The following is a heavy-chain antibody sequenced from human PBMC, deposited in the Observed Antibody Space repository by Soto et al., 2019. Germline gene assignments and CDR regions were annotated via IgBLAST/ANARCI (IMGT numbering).Heavy chain of an antibody. CDR2: IYPGDSDT. Sequence: SLKTSCRGSEYSFTSYWIGWVLQMPWKGLEWMGIIYPGDSDTRYSPSFQGQVTISADKSISTAYLQWSSLKASDTAMYYCARLLEYSSSNGMDVWGQGTMVTVSS. J-gene: IGHJ6*02. CDR1: EYSFTSYW. D-gene: IGHD6-13*01. V-gene: IGHV5-51*01. CDR3: ARLLEYSSSNGMDV.